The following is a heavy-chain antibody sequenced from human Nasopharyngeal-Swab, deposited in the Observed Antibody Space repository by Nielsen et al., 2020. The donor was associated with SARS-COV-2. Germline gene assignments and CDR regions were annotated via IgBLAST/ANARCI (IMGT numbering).Heavy chain of an antibody. V-gene: IGHV3-73*01. Sequence: SLKISCAASGFTFSCSTMHWVRQASGKGLEWVGRIRSKADNYATAYASSVKGRFIISRDDSKNTAYLQMNSLKTEDTAVYYCARVNPVSGSYYDAFDIWGQGTMVTVSS. CDR2: IRSKADNYAT. CDR1: GFTFSCST. D-gene: IGHD1-26*01. CDR3: ARVNPVSGSYYDAFDI. J-gene: IGHJ3*02.